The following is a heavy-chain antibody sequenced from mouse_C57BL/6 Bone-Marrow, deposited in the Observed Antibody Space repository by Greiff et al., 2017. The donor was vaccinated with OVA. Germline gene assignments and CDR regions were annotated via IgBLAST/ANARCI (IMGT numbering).Heavy chain of an antibody. Sequence: QVHVKQSGAELARPGASVKLSCKASGYTFTSYGISWVKQRTGQGLEWIGEIYPRSGNTYYNEKFKGKATLPADKSSSTAYMELRSLTSEDSAVYFCARLLTGTHWYFDVWGTGTTVTVSS. CDR3: ARLLTGTHWYFDV. J-gene: IGHJ1*03. V-gene: IGHV1-81*01. CDR1: GYTFTSYG. D-gene: IGHD4-1*01. CDR2: IYPRSGNT.